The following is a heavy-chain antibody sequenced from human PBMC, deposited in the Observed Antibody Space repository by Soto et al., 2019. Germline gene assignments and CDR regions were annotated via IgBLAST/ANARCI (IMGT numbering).Heavy chain of an antibody. CDR1: GYTFTNYY. D-gene: IGHD3-9*01. CDR2: IKPGGSR. V-gene: IGHV1-46*03. J-gene: IGHJ4*02. CDR3: ARTTHLFYDVLTGYYRPSDFDY. Sequence: QVQLVQSGAEVTKPGASVKISCKTSGYTFTNYYIHWVRQAPGQGLEGVGIIKPGGSRTYTHKFQDRVTMTTDTSTTTVYMELSSLRSEDTAMYFCARTTHLFYDVLTGYYRPSDFDYWGQGTLVTVSS.